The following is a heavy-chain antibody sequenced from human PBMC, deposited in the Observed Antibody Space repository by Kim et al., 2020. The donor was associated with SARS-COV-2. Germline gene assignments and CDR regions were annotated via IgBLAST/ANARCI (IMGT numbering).Heavy chain of an antibody. V-gene: IGHV4-59*01. CDR3: ARDQPKNNWFDP. Sequence: NYNPSLKSRVTISVDTSKNQFSLKLSSVTAADTAVYYCARDQPKNNWFDPWGQGTLVTVSS. D-gene: IGHD2-2*01. J-gene: IGHJ5*02.